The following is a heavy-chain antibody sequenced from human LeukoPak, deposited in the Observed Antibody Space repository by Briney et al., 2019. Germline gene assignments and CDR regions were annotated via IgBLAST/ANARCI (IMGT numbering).Heavy chain of an antibody. V-gene: IGHV1-58*01. D-gene: IGHD3-22*01. CDR3: AADPSYSSGYRYYFDY. J-gene: IGHJ4*02. CDR1: GFTFISPA. Sequence: ASVKVSCKTSGFTFISPAVQWVRQARGQRLEWIGWIVVGSGNTNYAQKFQERVTITRDMSTSTAYMELSSLRSEDTAVYYCAADPSYSSGYRYYFDYWGQGTLVTVSS. CDR2: IVVGSGNT.